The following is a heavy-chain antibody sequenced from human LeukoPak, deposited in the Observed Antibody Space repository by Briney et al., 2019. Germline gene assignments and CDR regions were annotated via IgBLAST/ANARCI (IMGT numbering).Heavy chain of an antibody. V-gene: IGHV3-33*08. CDR2: IWYDGSNK. CDR3: ARNEGFDY. D-gene: IGHD1-1*01. Sequence: PGGSLRLSCAASGFTFSSYAMSWVRQAPGKGLEWVAVIWYDGSNKYYADSVKGRFTISRDNSKNTLYLQMNSLRAEDTAVYYCARNEGFDYWGQGTLVTVSS. J-gene: IGHJ4*02. CDR1: GFTFSSYA.